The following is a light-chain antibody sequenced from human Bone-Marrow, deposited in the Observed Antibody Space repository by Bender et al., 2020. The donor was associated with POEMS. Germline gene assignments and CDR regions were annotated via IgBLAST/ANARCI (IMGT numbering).Light chain of an antibody. CDR1: SGDIGGYNY. V-gene: IGLV2-14*03. CDR3: AVWDDSLNGWV. CDR2: ELT. Sequence: QSALTQPASVSGSPGQSITISCTGTSGDIGGYNYVSWYHQHPDKAPKVIIYELTKRPSGVPDRFSGSKSGNTASLTVSGLQSEDEADYYCAVWDDSLNGWVFGGGTKLTVL. J-gene: IGLJ3*02.